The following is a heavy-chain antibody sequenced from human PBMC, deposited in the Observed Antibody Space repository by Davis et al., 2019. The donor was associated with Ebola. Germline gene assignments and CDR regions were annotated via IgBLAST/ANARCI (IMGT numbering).Heavy chain of an antibody. D-gene: IGHD3/OR15-3a*01. CDR2: ITKGIDAI. Sequence: GESLKISCAASGFVFSDFSMNWVRQAPGQLLECITYITKGIDAIHYADSVKGRFTVSRDNAKNSVLLQMSSQRDEDSAVYYCARDRFFAFDFWSQGVHVSVSS. V-gene: IGHV3-48*02. CDR1: GFVFSDFS. CDR3: ARDRFFAFDF. J-gene: IGHJ4*02.